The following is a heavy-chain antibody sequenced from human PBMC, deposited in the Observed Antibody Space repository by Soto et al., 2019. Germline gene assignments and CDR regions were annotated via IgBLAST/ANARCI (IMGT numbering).Heavy chain of an antibody. CDR2: IDWDDDK. Sequence: GPTLVNPTQTLTLTCTFSGFSLSTSGMRVSWIRQPPGKALEWLARIDWDDDKFYSTSLKTRLTISKDTSKNQVVLTMTSMDPVETPTYYCANLGYYYHSSGVYYFDYWGQGTRVTVSA. D-gene: IGHD3-22*01. J-gene: IGHJ4*02. V-gene: IGHV2-70*04. CDR1: GFSLSTSGMR. CDR3: ANLGYYYHSSGVYYFDY.